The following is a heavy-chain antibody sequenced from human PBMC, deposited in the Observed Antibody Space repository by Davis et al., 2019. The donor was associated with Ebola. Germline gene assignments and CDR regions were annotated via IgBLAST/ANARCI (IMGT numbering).Heavy chain of an antibody. D-gene: IGHD6-13*01. J-gene: IGHJ4*02. CDR3: ARDSSSWYDVDDY. V-gene: IGHV3-23*01. CDR1: GFTFSSYA. CDR2: ISGSGGST. Sequence: PGGSLRLSCAASGFTFSSYAMSWVRQAPGKGLKWVSAISGSGGSTYYADSVKGRFTISRDNSKNTLYLQMNSLRAEDTAVYYCARDSSSWYDVDDYWGQGTLVTVSS.